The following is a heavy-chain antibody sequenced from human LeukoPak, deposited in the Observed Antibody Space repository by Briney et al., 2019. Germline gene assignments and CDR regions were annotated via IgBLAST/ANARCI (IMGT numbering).Heavy chain of an antibody. CDR3: TTDPYGSGSYYRFNYYYYYGMDV. J-gene: IGHJ6*02. CDR2: IKSKTDGGTT. CDR1: GFTFSNAW. Sequence: GGSLRLSCAASGFTFSNAWMSWVRQAPGKGLEWVGRIKSKTDGGTTDYAAPVKGRFTISRDDSKNTLYLKINSLKTEDTAVYYCTTDPYGSGSYYRFNYYYYYGMDVWGQGTTVTVSS. D-gene: IGHD3-10*01. V-gene: IGHV3-15*01.